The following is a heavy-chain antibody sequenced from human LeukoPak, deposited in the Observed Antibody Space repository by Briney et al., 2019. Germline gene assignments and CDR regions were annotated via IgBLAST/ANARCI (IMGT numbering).Heavy chain of an antibody. CDR1: GFTFSSYA. CDR2: ISGSGGST. Sequence: PGGSLRLSCAASGFTFSSYAMSWVRQAPGKGLEWVSAISGSGGSTYYADSVKGRFTISRDNSKNTLYLQMNSLRAEDTAVYYCAKMNLPTRYYYYYYYMDVWGKGTTVTVSS. D-gene: IGHD1-14*01. CDR3: AKMNLPTRYYYYYYYMDV. V-gene: IGHV3-23*01. J-gene: IGHJ6*03.